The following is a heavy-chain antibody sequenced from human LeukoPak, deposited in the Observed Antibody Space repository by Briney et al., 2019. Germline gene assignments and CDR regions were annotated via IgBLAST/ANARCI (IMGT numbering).Heavy chain of an antibody. CDR3: AKDMYSSSFNWFDP. D-gene: IGHD6-13*01. V-gene: IGHV3-9*01. Sequence: GGSLRLSCAASGFTFDDYAMHWVRQAPGKGLEWVSGISWNSGSIGYADSVKGRFTISRDNAKNSLYLQMNSLRAEDTALYYCAKDMYSSSFNWFDPWGQGTLVTVSS. CDR1: GFTFDDYA. J-gene: IGHJ5*02. CDR2: ISWNSGSI.